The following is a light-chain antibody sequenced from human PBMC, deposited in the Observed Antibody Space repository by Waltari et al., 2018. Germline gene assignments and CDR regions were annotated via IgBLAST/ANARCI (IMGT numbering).Light chain of an antibody. J-gene: IGKJ4*01. CDR2: WAS. CDR3: QQYYITPLS. Sequence: DIVMTQSPDSLAVSLGERVTITCKSSQSVLYSSANRNYLAWYQQKPGQPPNLLIYWASTRESGVPDRFSGSGSGTDFTLTISSLQAEDVAVYYCQQYYITPLSFGGGTKVEIK. CDR1: QSVLYSSANRNY. V-gene: IGKV4-1*01.